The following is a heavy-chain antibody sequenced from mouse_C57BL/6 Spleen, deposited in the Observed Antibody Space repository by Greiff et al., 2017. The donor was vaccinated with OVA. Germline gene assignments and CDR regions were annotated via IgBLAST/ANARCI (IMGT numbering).Heavy chain of an antibody. V-gene: IGHV10-1*01. CDR2: IRSKSNNYAT. Sequence: GGGLVQPKGSLKLSCAASGFSFNTYAMNWVRQAPGKGLEWAARIRSKSNNYATYYADSVKDRFTISRDDSESMLYLQMNNLKTEDTAMYYCVRRDSQRFAYWGQGTLVTVSA. CDR3: VRRDSQRFAY. J-gene: IGHJ3*01. D-gene: IGHD3-3*01. CDR1: GFSFNTYA.